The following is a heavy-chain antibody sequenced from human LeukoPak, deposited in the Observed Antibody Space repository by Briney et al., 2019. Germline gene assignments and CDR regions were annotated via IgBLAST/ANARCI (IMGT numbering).Heavy chain of an antibody. Sequence: SVKVSCKASGGTFSSYAISWVRQAPGQGLEWMGRIIPIFGTANYAQKFQGRVTITADKSTSTAYMELSSLRSEDTAVYYCADGASGKPYYYYYMDAWGKGTTVTVSS. D-gene: IGHD5-12*01. J-gene: IGHJ6*03. V-gene: IGHV1-69*06. CDR2: IIPIFGTA. CDR3: ADGASGKPYYYYYMDA. CDR1: GGTFSSYA.